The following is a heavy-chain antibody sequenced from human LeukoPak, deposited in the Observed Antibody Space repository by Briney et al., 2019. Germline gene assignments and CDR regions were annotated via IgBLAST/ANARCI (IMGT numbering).Heavy chain of an antibody. J-gene: IGHJ4*02. V-gene: IGHV3-23*01. CDR3: AAGYSSGWYVRYFDY. Sequence: PGGSLRLSCAASGFTFSSYAMSWVRQAPGKGLERVSAISGSGGSTYYADSVKGRFTISRDNSKNTLYLQMNSLRAEDTAVYYCAAGYSSGWYVRYFDYWGQGTLVTVSS. D-gene: IGHD6-19*01. CDR2: ISGSGGST. CDR1: GFTFSSYA.